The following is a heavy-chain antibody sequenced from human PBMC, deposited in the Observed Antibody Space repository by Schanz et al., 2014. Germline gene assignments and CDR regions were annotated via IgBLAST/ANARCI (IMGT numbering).Heavy chain of an antibody. V-gene: IGHV3-48*02. D-gene: IGHD3-10*01. J-gene: IGHJ5*02. Sequence: EVQLVESEGGLVQPGGSLRLSCEGSGFSFSDYWMGWVRQAPGKGLEWVSYISTRSITTYYPASLKGRFTISRDDAKNSLYLQMNSLTDEDTAVYYCARGEFGRLFPTWFDPWGQGTLVTVSS. CDR2: ISTRSITT. CDR1: GFSFSDYW. CDR3: ARGEFGRLFPTWFDP.